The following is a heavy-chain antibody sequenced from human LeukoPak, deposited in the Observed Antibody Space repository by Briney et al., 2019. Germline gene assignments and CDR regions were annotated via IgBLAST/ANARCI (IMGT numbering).Heavy chain of an antibody. CDR1: GGSISSGTYY. CDR2: IYYSGST. CDR3: ARDLYSGYDWVGFNI. D-gene: IGHD5-12*01. J-gene: IGHJ3*02. Sequence: SETLSLTCTVSGGSISSGTYYWSWIRQPPGKGLEWIAYIYYSGSTKYNPSLRSRVTMSADTSKNQFSLKMTSVTAADTAVYYCARDLYSGYDWVGFNIWGQGTVVTVSS. V-gene: IGHV4-61*01.